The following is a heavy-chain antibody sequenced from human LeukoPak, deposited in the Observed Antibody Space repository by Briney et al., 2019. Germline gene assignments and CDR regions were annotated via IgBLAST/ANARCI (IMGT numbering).Heavy chain of an antibody. D-gene: IGHD2-15*01. CDR2: IIPIFGTA. CDR3: ARVQTRYCSGGSCYFPDFDY. V-gene: IGHV1-69*05. CDR1: GGTFSSYA. Sequence: GASVKVSCEASGGTFSSYAISWVRQAPGQGLEWMGGIIPIFGTANYAQKFQGRVTITTDESTSTAYMELSSLRSEDTAVYYCARVQTRYCSGGSCYFPDFDYWGQGTLVTVSS. J-gene: IGHJ4*02.